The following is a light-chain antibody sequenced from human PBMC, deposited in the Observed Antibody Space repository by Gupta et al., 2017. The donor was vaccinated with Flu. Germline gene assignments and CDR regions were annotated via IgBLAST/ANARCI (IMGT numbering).Light chain of an antibody. CDR1: QSVLYSSNNKNY. V-gene: IGKV4-1*01. Sequence: DIVMDQSPDSLAVSLGERATINCKSSQSVLYSSNNKNYLAWYQQKPGQPPKLLIYWASTRESGVPDRFSGSGSGTDFTLTISSLQAEDVAVYYCRQYYSTPSYSFGQGTKLEIK. CDR3: RQYYSTPSYS. J-gene: IGKJ2*03. CDR2: WAS.